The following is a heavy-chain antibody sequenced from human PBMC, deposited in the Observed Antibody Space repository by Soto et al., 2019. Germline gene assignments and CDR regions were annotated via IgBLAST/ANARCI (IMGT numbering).Heavy chain of an antibody. V-gene: IGHV3-7*01. CDR2: IKQDGSEK. Sequence: EVQLVESGGGLVQPGGSLRLSCAASGFTFSSHWMTWVRQAPGKGLEWVANIKQDGSEKYYVDSVKGRFTISRDTAKNSLFLQMNSLRADDTAVYYCARVLNYCGGECYYPYYYYGMDVWGQGATVTVSS. CDR3: ARVLNYCGGECYYPYYYYGMDV. CDR1: GFTFSSHW. J-gene: IGHJ6*02. D-gene: IGHD2-21*01.